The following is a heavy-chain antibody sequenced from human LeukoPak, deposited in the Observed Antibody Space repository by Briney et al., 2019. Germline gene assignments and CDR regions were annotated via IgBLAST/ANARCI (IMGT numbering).Heavy chain of an antibody. CDR3: ARTCSSTSCYYFDY. J-gene: IGHJ4*02. CDR2: IIPILGIA. D-gene: IGHD2-2*01. V-gene: IGHV1-69*04. Sequence: SVKVSCKASGGTFSSYAISWVRQAPGQGLEWMGRIIPILGIANYAQKFQGRVTITVDKSTSTAYMELSSLRSEDTAVYYCARTCSSTSCYYFDYWGQGTLVTVSS. CDR1: GGTFSSYA.